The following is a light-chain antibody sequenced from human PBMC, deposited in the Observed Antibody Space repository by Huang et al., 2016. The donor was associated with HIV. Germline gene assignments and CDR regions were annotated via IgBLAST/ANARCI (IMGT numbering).Light chain of an antibody. CDR3: QHYGGSSWT. J-gene: IGKJ1*01. V-gene: IGKV3-20*01. Sequence: EIVLTQSPGTLSLSPGQRATRSCRASQSVSSSFFAWYQQKPGQAPRLLINGASSRASGIPDRFRGSGSGTGFTLTITRLESEDFAVYYCQHYGGSSWTFGQGTKVEIK. CDR1: QSVSSSF. CDR2: GAS.